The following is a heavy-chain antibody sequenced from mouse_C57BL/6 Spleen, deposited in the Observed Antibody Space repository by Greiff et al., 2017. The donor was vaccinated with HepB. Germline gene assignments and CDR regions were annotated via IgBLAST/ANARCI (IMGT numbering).Heavy chain of an antibody. Sequence: QVQLQQPGAELVKPGASVKLSCKASGYTFTSYWMQWVKQRPGQGLEWIGEIDPSDSYTNYNQKFKGKATLTVDTSSSTAYMQLSSLTSEDSAVYYCARRGYYYGSSPFDYWGQGTTLTVSS. CDR1: GYTFTSYW. D-gene: IGHD1-1*01. J-gene: IGHJ2*01. V-gene: IGHV1-50*01. CDR2: IDPSDSYT. CDR3: ARRGYYYGSSPFDY.